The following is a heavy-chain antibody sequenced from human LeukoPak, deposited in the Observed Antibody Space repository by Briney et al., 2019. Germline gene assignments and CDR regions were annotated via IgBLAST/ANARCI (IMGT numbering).Heavy chain of an antibody. CDR3: AKKSSVVVTAGDAFDI. CDR2: IIPIFGIA. V-gene: IGHV1-69*04. CDR1: GGTFSSYA. J-gene: IGHJ3*02. Sequence: SVKVSCKASGGTFSSYAISWVRQAPGQGLEWMGRIIPIFGIANYAQKFQGRVTISADKSTSTAYMELSSLRSEDTAVYYCAKKSSVVVTAGDAFDIWGQGTMVTVSS. D-gene: IGHD2-21*02.